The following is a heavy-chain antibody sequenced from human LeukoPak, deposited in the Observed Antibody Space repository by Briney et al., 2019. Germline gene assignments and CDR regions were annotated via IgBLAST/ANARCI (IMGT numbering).Heavy chain of an antibody. J-gene: IGHJ3*02. CDR1: GGSIGSGSYY. V-gene: IGHV4-61*02. CDR2: IYTSGST. D-gene: IGHD2-2*01. CDR3: ARDAYCSSTSCYGGVAFDI. Sequence: PSETLSLTCTVSGGSIGSGSYYWSWIRQPAGKGLEWIGRIYTSGSTNYNPSLKSRVIISVDTSKNQFSLKLSSVAAADTAVYYCARDAYCSSTSCYGGVAFDIWGQGTMVTVSS.